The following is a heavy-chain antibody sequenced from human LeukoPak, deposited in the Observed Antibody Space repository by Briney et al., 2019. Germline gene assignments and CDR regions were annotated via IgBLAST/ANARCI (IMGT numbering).Heavy chain of an antibody. J-gene: IGHJ5*01. CDR1: GFTLSNYW. Sequence: PGGSLRLSCAASGFTLSNYWMHWFRQAAGKGLVWVSRIKADGSSTSYADSVKGRFTITRDNTKNTLYLQMNSLRADDTAVYYCARSDWLDSWGQGTLVTVSS. CDR2: IKADGSST. CDR3: ARSDWLDS. V-gene: IGHV3-74*01.